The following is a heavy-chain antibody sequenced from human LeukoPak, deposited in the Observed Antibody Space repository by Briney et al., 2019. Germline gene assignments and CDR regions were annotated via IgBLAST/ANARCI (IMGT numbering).Heavy chain of an antibody. CDR3: ARVTGTSCYRCFDY. V-gene: IGHV4-59*01. CDR2: IYYSGST. CDR1: GGSISSYY. D-gene: IGHD2-2*02. J-gene: IGHJ4*02. Sequence: SETLSLTCTVSGGSISSYYRSWIRQPPGKGLEWIGYIYYSGSTNYNPSLKSRVTISVDTSKNQFSLKLSSVTAADTAVYYCARVTGTSCYRCFDYWGQGTLVTVSS.